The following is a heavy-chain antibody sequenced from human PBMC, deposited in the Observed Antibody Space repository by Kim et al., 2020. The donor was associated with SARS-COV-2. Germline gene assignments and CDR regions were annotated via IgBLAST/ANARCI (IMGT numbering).Heavy chain of an antibody. J-gene: IGHJ3*02. D-gene: IGHD1-26*01. Sequence: SETLSLTCTVSGGSISSSSYYWGWIRQPPGKGLEWIGSIYYSGSTYYNPSLKSRVTISVDTSKNQFSLKLSSVTAADTAVYYCARGEEYSGSYSAFDIWG. CDR3: ARGEEYSGSYSAFDI. CDR2: IYYSGST. V-gene: IGHV4-39*01. CDR1: GGSISSSSYY.